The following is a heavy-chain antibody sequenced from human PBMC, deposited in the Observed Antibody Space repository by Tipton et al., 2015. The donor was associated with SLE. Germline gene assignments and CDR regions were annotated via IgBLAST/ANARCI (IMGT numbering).Heavy chain of an antibody. D-gene: IGHD4/OR15-4a*01. J-gene: IGHJ5*02. CDR2: TTHSGKT. V-gene: IGHV4-39*07. CDR1: GGSISSGSYY. CDR3: TRGGRGDDANPFDP. Sequence: LRLSCTVSGGSISSGSYYWSWIRRPPGKGLEWIGETTHSGKTNYNPSLKSRVTISADTSKNQFSLKLTSVTVADTAVYYCTRGGRGDDANPFDPRGQGTLVTVSS.